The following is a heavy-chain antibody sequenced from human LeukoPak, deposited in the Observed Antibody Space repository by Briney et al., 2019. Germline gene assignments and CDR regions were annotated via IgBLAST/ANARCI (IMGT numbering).Heavy chain of an antibody. Sequence: PSETLSLTCTVSGGSISSYYWSWIRQPPGKGLEWIGYIYYSGSTNYNPSLKSRVTISVDTSKNQISLEVTSVTAADTAVYYCARDGGYGHYDYWGRGTLVTVSS. CDR1: GGSISSYY. V-gene: IGHV4-59*12. D-gene: IGHD5-18*01. J-gene: IGHJ4*02. CDR2: IYYSGST. CDR3: ARDGGYGHYDY.